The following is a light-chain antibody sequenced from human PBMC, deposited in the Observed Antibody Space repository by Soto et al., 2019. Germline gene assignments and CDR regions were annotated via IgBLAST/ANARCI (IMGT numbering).Light chain of an antibody. V-gene: IGKV3-20*01. CDR3: QHYGTSAL. CDR1: QSVSSSY. Sequence: EIVLTQSPGTLSLSPGERATLSCRASQSVSSSYLAWYQQKPGQAPRLLIYGASSRATGIPDRFSVSASGTDFTLTISRLEPEDFGVYYCQHYGTSALFGPGTKVEIK. CDR2: GAS. J-gene: IGKJ3*01.